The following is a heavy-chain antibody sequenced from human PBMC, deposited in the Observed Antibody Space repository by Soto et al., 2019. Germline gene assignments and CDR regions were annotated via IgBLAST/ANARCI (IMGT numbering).Heavy chain of an antibody. CDR1: GGSFSGYY. J-gene: IGHJ4*02. V-gene: IGHV4-34*01. CDR3: ARAKGYSYVMYYFDY. CDR2: INHSGST. D-gene: IGHD5-18*01. Sequence: SETLSLTCAVYGGSFSGYYWSWIRQPPGKGLEWIGEINHSGSTNYNPSLKSRVTISVDTSKNQFSLKLSSVTAVDTAVYYCARAKGYSYVMYYFDYWGQGTLVTVSS.